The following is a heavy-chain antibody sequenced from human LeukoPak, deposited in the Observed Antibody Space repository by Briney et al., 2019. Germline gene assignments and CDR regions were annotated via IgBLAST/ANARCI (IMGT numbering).Heavy chain of an antibody. CDR1: GDSIGSYF. V-gene: IGHV4-59*08. Sequence: SETLSLACTVSGDSIGSYFWSWIRQPPGKGREWIGYNSGSTNYNPSLKSRVTILLARSKNQCSLKLSSVTAADTAIYYCARGRGYGGNYMRSFDIWGQGTMVTVSS. J-gene: IGHJ3*02. CDR2: NSGST. D-gene: IGHD1-26*01. CDR3: ARGRGYGGNYMRSFDI.